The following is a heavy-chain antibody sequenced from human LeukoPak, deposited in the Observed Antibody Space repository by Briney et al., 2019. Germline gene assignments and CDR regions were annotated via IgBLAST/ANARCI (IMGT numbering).Heavy chain of an antibody. CDR1: GFTFNTYA. J-gene: IGHJ3*02. V-gene: IGHV3-23*01. D-gene: IGHD6-6*01. CDR2: ISGSGGST. CDR3: AKHSRSSIDAFDI. Sequence: SGGSLRLSCAASGFTFNTYAMSWVRQAPGKGLEWVSAISGSGGSTYYADSVKGRFTISRDNSKNTLYLQMNSLRAEDTAVYYCAKHSRSSIDAFDIWGQGTMVTVSS.